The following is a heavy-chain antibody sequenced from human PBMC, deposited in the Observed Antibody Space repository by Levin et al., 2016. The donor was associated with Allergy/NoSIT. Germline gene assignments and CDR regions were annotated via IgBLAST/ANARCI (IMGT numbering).Heavy chain of an antibody. J-gene: IGHJ4*02. CDR1: GFTFSNFA. V-gene: IGHV3-23*01. Sequence: GESLKISCAASGFTFSNFAMSWVRQAPGEGLECVASIRDTGGNTFYADSVKGRFTISRDNSKNTLYLQMNSLRAEDTAVYYCAKGASSTWYLPSDYWGQGTLVTVSS. CDR3: AKGASSTWYLPSDY. D-gene: IGHD6-13*01. CDR2: IRDTGGNT.